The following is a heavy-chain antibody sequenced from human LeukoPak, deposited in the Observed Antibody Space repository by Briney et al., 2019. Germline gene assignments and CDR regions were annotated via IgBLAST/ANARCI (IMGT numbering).Heavy chain of an antibody. D-gene: IGHD3-10*01. CDR3: ARSEVTPYGYFDY. CDR1: GFTFSSYS. CDR2: ISSSSSTI. Sequence: GGSLRLSCSASGFTFSSYSVNWVRQAPGKGLEWVSYISSSSSTIYYVESVKGRFTISRDNAKNSLYLQMNSLRAEDTAVYYCARSEVTPYGYFDYWGQGTLVTVSS. J-gene: IGHJ4*02. V-gene: IGHV3-48*01.